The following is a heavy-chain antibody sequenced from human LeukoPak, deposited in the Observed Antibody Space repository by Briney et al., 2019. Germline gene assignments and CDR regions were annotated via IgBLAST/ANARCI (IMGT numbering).Heavy chain of an antibody. V-gene: IGHV4-34*01. CDR1: GGSLSGYY. Sequence: SETLSLTCAVYGGSLSGYYWSWIRQPPGKGLEGIGEINNSGSTNYNPSLKSRVTISVDTSKNQFSLKLSSVTAADTAVYYCARGRFSTDSSGYYLWFDPWGQGTLVTVSS. CDR2: INNSGST. D-gene: IGHD3-22*01. J-gene: IGHJ5*02. CDR3: ARGRFSTDSSGYYLWFDP.